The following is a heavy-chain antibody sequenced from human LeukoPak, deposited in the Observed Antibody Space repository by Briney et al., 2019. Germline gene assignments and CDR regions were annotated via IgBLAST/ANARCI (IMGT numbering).Heavy chain of an antibody. Sequence: GGSLSLSCAASGFTFSSYDMNWVRQAPGKGLEWVSAIGTAGDTYYPGSVKGRFTISRDNSKNTLYLQMNSLRAEDTAVYYCARVGGSYWGWGQGTLVTVSS. D-gene: IGHD1-26*01. CDR1: GFTFSSYD. V-gene: IGHV3-13*01. CDR2: IGTAGDT. CDR3: ARVGGSYWG. J-gene: IGHJ4*02.